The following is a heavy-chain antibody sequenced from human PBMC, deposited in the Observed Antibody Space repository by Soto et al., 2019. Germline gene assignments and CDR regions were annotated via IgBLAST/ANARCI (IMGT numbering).Heavy chain of an antibody. J-gene: IGHJ5*02. CDR3: ARDSRYSSGGNWFDP. D-gene: IGHD6-19*01. CDR1: GYTFTSYG. CDR2: ISAYNGNT. V-gene: IGHV1-18*01. Sequence: ASLKVSCKASGYTFTSYGISWVRQAPGQGLEWMGWISAYNGNTNYAQKLQGRVTMTTDTSTSTAYMELRSLRSDDTAVYYCARDSRYSSGGNWFDPWGQGTLVTVS.